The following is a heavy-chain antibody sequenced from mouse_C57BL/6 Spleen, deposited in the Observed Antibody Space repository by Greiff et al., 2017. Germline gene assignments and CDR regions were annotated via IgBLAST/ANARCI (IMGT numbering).Heavy chain of an antibody. D-gene: IGHD2-3*01. V-gene: IGHV5-17*01. CDR2: ISSGSSTI. Sequence: EVKLVESGGGLVKPGGSLKLSCAASGFTFSDYGMHWVRQAPEKGLEWVAYISSGSSTIYYADTVKGRFTISRDNAKNTLFLQMTSLRSEDTAIYYCARPFDGYYNWFAYWGQGTLVTVSA. CDR1: GFTFSDYG. J-gene: IGHJ3*01. CDR3: ARPFDGYYNWFAY.